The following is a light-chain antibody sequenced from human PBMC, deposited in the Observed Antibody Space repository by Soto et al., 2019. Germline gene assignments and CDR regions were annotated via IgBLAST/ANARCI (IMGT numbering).Light chain of an antibody. CDR3: QQRSNLVT. V-gene: IGKV3-11*01. CDR1: QSVGIY. CDR2: DAS. Sequence: EIVLTQSPDTLSLSPGENATLSCRASQSVGIYLAWYQQKPGQAPRLLIYDASNRATGTPARFSGSGSQTDFTLTISNLQPEDYAVYYCQQRSNLVTFGQGTRLEIK. J-gene: IGKJ5*01.